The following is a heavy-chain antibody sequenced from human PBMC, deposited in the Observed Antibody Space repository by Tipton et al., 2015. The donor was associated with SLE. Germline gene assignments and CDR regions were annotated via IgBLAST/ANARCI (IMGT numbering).Heavy chain of an antibody. J-gene: IGHJ3*02. V-gene: IGHV4-4*07. CDR1: GGSISSYY. CDR3: ARDGAMIVPRGSFDI. CDR2: IYTSGST. Sequence: TLSLTCTVSGGSISSYYWSWTRQPAGQGLEWIGRIYTSGSTNYNPALKSRVTMSVDTSKNQFSLKLSSVTAADTAVYYCARDGAMIVPRGSFDIWGQGTMVTVSS. D-gene: IGHD3-22*01.